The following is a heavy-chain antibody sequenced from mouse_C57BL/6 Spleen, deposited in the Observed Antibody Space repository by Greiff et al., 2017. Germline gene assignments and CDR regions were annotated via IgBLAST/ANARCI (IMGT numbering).Heavy chain of an antibody. J-gene: IGHJ4*01. CDR1: GYAFSSSW. CDR3: ARAGTSYAMDY. CDR2: IYPGDGDT. D-gene: IGHD4-1*01. Sequence: QVQLQESGPELVKPGASVKISCKASGYAFSSSWMNWVKQRPGKGLEWIGRIYPGDGDTNYNGTFKGKATLTADKSSSTAYMQLSSLTSEDSAVYFCARAGTSYAMDYWGQGTSVTVSS. V-gene: IGHV1-82*01.